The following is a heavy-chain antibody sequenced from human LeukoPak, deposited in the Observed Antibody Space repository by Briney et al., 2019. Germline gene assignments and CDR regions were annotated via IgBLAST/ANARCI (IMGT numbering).Heavy chain of an antibody. CDR3: ARSNDIVVVPAAFDIPDY. CDR2: ISYDGSNK. D-gene: IGHD2-2*01. CDR1: GFTFSSYV. V-gene: IGHV3-30*03. Sequence: GGSLRLSCAASGFTFSSYVMSWVRQAPGKGLEWVAVISYDGSNKYYADSVKGRFTISRDNSKNTLYLQMNSLRAEDTAVYYCARSNDIVVVPAAFDIPDYWGQGTLVTVSS. J-gene: IGHJ4*02.